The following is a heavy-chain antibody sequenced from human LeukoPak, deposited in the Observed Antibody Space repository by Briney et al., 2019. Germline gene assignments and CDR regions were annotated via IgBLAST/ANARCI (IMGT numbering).Heavy chain of an antibody. CDR2: ISLTGLT. CDR1: GGSISNTNW. D-gene: IGHD1-26*01. V-gene: IGHV4-4*02. J-gene: IGHJ4*02. Sequence: PSETLSLTCGVSGGSISNTNWWSWVRQPPGQGLEWIGEISLTGLTHYNPSLESRVTVSLDKSKNQLSPNLTSVTAADTAVYYCSRESGAFSPFGYWGQGTLVTVHS. CDR3: SRESGAFSPFGY.